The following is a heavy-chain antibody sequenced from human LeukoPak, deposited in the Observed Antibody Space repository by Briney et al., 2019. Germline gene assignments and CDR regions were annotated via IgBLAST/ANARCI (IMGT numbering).Heavy chain of an antibody. CDR1: GGSFSSYY. CDR3: TTDTLYPLDYGDYSAYSYYMDV. J-gene: IGHJ6*03. V-gene: IGHV4-59*01. CDR2: IYYSGGT. Sequence: PSETLSLTCTVSGGSFSSYYCSWIRQPPGKGLEWVGYIYYSGGTNYNPSLKSRVTISVDTSKNQFSLKLSSVTAADTAVYYSTTDTLYPLDYGDYSAYSYYMDVWGKGTTVTVSS. D-gene: IGHD4-17*01.